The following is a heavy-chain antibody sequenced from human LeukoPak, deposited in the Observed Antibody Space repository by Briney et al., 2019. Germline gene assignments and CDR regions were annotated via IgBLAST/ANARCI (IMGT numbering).Heavy chain of an antibody. CDR1: GGSINGNTYY. Sequence: PSETLSLTRNVSGGSINGNTYYWGWIRQPPGKGLEWIGSIYYSGSAYYNASLKSRVSMSVDTSKNLFSLRVSSVTAADTAVYYCACLSGNRPRGYWGQGTLVTVSS. D-gene: IGHD1-14*01. CDR2: IYYSGSA. J-gene: IGHJ4*02. CDR3: ACLSGNRPRGY. V-gene: IGHV4-39*01.